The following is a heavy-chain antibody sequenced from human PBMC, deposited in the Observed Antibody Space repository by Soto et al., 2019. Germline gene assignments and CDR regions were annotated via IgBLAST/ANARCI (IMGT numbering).Heavy chain of an antibody. CDR1: GFTFSSYA. V-gene: IGHV3-23*01. J-gene: IGHJ6*03. CDR2: ISGSGGST. Sequence: GESLKISCAASGFTFSSYAMSWVRQAPGKGLEWVSAISGSGGSTYYADSVKGRFTISRDNSKNTLYLQRNSLRAEDTAVYYCAKRVGDQTYYDFWSGYSRDYYYYYMDVWGKGTTVTVSS. CDR3: AKRVGDQTYYDFWSGYSRDYYYYYMDV. D-gene: IGHD3-3*01.